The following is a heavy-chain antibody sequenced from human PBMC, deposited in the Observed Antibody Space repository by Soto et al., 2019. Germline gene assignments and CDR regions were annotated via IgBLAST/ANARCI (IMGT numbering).Heavy chain of an antibody. D-gene: IGHD3-16*02. Sequence: SLRLSCAASGFTFDEYDMHWVRQAPGKGLEWVSTISWNSGNIDYADSVKGRFTISRDNAKNSLYLQMNSLRPEDTALYYCAKARAFGGVVAAFDYWGQGTLVTVSS. CDR1: GFTFDEYD. V-gene: IGHV3-9*01. CDR3: AKARAFGGVVAAFDY. J-gene: IGHJ4*02. CDR2: ISWNSGNI.